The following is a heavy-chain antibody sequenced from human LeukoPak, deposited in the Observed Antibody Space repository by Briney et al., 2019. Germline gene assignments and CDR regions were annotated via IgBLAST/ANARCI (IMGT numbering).Heavy chain of an antibody. CDR3: ASWGAGGNS. CDR1: GFTLSTYW. J-gene: IGHJ4*02. D-gene: IGHD3-16*01. Sequence: GGSLRLSCEASGFTLSTYWMNWVRQVPGKGLEWVANINPDGSAERYVDSVKGRFTIARDNADNSLSLQMNSLRAEDTAVYYCASWGAGGNSWGQGTLVTVSS. CDR2: INPDGSAE. V-gene: IGHV3-7*01.